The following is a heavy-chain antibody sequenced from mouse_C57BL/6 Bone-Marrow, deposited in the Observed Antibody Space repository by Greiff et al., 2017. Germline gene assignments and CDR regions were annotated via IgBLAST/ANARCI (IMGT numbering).Heavy chain of an antibody. V-gene: IGHV5-6*02. CDR1: GFPFSSYG. J-gene: IGHJ4*01. CDR2: ISSGGSYT. CDR3: ASRKPDTVVNAMDY. D-gene: IGHD1-1*01. Sequence: EVKLVESGGDLVKPGGSLKLSCAASGFPFSSYGMSWVRQTPDKRLEWVATISSGGSYTYYPDSVKGRFTITRDKAKNTLYLQISSLKSEDTAMYYWASRKPDTVVNAMDYWGQGTSVTVSS.